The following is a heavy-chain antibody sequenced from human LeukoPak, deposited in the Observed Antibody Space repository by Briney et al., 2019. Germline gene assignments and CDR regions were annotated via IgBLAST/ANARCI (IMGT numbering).Heavy chain of an antibody. CDR1: GFAFSSYA. D-gene: IGHD6-13*01. V-gene: IGHV3-23*01. CDR2: ISGSGGST. Sequence: PGGSLRLSCAASGFAFSSYAMSWVRQAPGKGLEWVSAISGSGGSTYYADSVKGRFTISRDNSKNTLYLQMNSLRAEDTAVYYCAKFSIAAAGITPALDAFDIWGQGTMVTVSS. J-gene: IGHJ3*02. CDR3: AKFSIAAAGITPALDAFDI.